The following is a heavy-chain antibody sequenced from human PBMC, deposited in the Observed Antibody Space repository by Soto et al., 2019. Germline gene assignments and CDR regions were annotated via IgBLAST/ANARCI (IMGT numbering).Heavy chain of an antibody. J-gene: IGHJ4*01. CDR2: INSDGSIT. CDR1: GFTFSSYW. CDR3: VRAYRVG. D-gene: IGHD2-21*01. V-gene: IGHV3-74*01. Sequence: GGSLRLSCAASGFTFSSYWMHWVRQVPGQGLVWVSRINSDGSITNYADSVKGRFTISRDNAKNTVYLQMNSLRAEDTAVYYCVRAYRVGWGQGTLVDISS.